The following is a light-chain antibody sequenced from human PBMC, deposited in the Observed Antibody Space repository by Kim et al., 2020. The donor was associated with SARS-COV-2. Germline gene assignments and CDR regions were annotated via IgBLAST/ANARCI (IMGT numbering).Light chain of an antibody. Sequence: SAPEGDGATTTGRASKNTAINLVWYQQNPGKVPRVLVDAASTLKTGVPSRFSGSGSGTDFTLTISNLQPEDVATNYCQKYNSAPRPFGQGTGVKI. J-gene: IGKJ1*01. CDR3: QKYNSAPRP. V-gene: IGKV1-27*01. CDR2: AAS. CDR1: KNTAIN.